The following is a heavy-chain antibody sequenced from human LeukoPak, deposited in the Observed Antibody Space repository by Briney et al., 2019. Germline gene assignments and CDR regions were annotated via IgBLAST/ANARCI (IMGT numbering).Heavy chain of an antibody. J-gene: IGHJ4*02. CDR1: GGSISSGGYS. CDR2: IYHSGST. CDR3: ASGYSYGYVSNLFDY. Sequence: SETLSLTCAVSGGSISSGGYSWSWIRQPPGKGLEWIVYIYHSGSTYYNPSLKSRVTISVDRSKNQFSLKLSSVTAADTAVYHCASGYSYGYVSNLFDYWGQGTLVTVSS. D-gene: IGHD5-18*01. V-gene: IGHV4-30-2*01.